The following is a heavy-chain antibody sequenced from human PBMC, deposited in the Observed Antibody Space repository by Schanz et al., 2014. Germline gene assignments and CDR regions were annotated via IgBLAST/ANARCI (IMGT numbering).Heavy chain of an antibody. D-gene: IGHD5-12*01. Sequence: QVQLVQSGAEVKKPGSSVKVSCTASGGTFSSYTISWIRQAPGQGLEWMGRIIPVLAIADYAQKFQGRVTITADKSRRSASMELSGLRSEYTAVYYWARGPTQVYSYGHNIVAYYNGMDVWGQGTTVTVSS. CDR3: ARGPTQVYSYGHNIVAYYNGMDV. CDR1: GGTFSSYT. CDR2: IIPVLAIA. J-gene: IGHJ6*02. V-gene: IGHV1-69*02.